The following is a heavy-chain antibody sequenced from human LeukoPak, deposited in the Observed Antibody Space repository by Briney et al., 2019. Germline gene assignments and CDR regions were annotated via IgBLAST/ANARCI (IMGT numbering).Heavy chain of an antibody. Sequence: GGSLRLSCAASGFTFSSFAMTWVRQAPGKGLECVSAINSSGGSTYYADSVKGRFTISRDNSKNTLSLQMNSLRVEDTAIYYCAKDIQLSTWGLGTMVTVSS. CDR1: GFTFSSFA. CDR3: AKDIQLST. D-gene: IGHD5-24*01. J-gene: IGHJ3*01. CDR2: INSSGGST. V-gene: IGHV3-23*01.